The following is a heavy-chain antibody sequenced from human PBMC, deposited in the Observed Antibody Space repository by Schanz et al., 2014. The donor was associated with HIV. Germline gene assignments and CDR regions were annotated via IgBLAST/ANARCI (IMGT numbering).Heavy chain of an antibody. Sequence: QVQLVQSGAEVKKPWSSVQVSCKASGGSFSSFSITWVRQAPGQGLEWMGGIIPMFGTANYAQKFLGRVTISADESTSTGYMDLSNLRSDDTAVYYCATCLITIGCSSWGQGTLVTVSS. CDR3: ATCLITIGCSS. CDR2: IIPMFGTA. J-gene: IGHJ5*02. CDR1: GGSFSSFS. V-gene: IGHV1-69*01. D-gene: IGHD1-1*01.